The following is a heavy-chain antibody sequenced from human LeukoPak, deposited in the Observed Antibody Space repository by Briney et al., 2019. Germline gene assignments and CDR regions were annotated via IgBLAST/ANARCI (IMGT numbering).Heavy chain of an antibody. V-gene: IGHV4-4*07. CDR3: ARSAVTRAGVFDY. D-gene: IGHD4-17*01. Sequence: KPSETLSLTCTVSSDSFSSYYWAWIRQPAGKWLEWLGRLYPGVHTNYSPSLKSRLTMSVDTSKNQFSLKLTSMTAADTAVSFCARSAVTRAGVFDYWGRGTLVTVSS. J-gene: IGHJ4*02. CDR2: LYPGVHT. CDR1: SDSFSSYY.